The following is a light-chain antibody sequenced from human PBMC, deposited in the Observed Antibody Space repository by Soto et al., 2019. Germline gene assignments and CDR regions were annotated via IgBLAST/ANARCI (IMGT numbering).Light chain of an antibody. J-gene: IGKJ1*01. CDR2: KAS. Sequence: DIQMGQSPSGLSGSVGARVTRSCRASQTISSRLAWYQQKPAKTPKLLIYKASTLKSGIPSRFSGSGSGTEFTLTTSSLQPDDFATYYCQHYNSYSEAFGQGTKVDIK. CDR3: QHYNSYSEA. V-gene: IGKV1-5*03. CDR1: QTISSR.